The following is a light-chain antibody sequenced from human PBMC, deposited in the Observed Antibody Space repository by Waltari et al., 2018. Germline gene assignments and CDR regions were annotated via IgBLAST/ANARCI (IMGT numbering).Light chain of an antibody. CDR1: QDIRNY. CDR3: QQHTTYPVT. Sequence: DIQMTQSPSSLSASAGDTVTITCRASQDIRNYVAWYQQKPGKAPKPLIYFASNLETGVPSRLSGSGSGTRFTLTISSLQPEDFATYYCQQHTTYPVTFGQGTTLEIK. V-gene: IGKV1-17*01. J-gene: IGKJ2*01. CDR2: FAS.